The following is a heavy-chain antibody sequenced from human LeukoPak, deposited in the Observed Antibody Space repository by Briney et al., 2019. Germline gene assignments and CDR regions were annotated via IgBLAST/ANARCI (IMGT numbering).Heavy chain of an antibody. D-gene: IGHD3-10*01. J-gene: IGHJ4*02. Sequence: PGGSLRLSCAPSGFTFSNFWMSWVRQAPGKGLEWVANIKPDGSEKYYADSVKGRFTISRDNAKNSLYLQMNSLRAEDTAVYYCARRAGSGSYYSPHFDYWGQGTLVTVSS. V-gene: IGHV3-7*01. CDR2: IKPDGSEK. CDR1: GFTFSNFW. CDR3: ARRAGSGSYYSPHFDY.